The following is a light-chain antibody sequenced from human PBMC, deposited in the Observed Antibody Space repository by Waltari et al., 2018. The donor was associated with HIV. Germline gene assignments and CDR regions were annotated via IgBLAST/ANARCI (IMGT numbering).Light chain of an antibody. CDR3: QQRSNWPPAPT. Sequence: EIVLTQSPATLSLSPGERATLSCRASQSVSTYLAWYQQKSGQSPRLLIYDASIRATGIPARFSGSGSGTDFTLTISSLEPEDFAVYYCQQRSNWPPAPTLGGGTKVEIK. CDR2: DAS. V-gene: IGKV3-11*01. CDR1: QSVSTY. J-gene: IGKJ4*01.